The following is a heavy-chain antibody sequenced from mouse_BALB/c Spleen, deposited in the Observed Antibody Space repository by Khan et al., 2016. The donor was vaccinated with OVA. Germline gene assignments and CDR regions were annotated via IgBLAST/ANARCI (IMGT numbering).Heavy chain of an antibody. D-gene: IGHD4-1*01. Sequence: EVELVESGGDLVKPGGSLKLSCAASGFTFSSYSMSWVRQTPDKRLEWVASISSGGDYTYYPDSVKGRFTISRDNAKNTLYLQMSDLKSEDTAMYYCADHVTGSFVYWGQGTLVTVSA. CDR1: GFTFSSYS. V-gene: IGHV5-6*01. CDR2: ISSGGDYT. CDR3: ADHVTGSFVY. J-gene: IGHJ3*01.